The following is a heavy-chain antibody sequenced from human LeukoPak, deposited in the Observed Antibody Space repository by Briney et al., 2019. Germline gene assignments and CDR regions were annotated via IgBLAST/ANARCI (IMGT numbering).Heavy chain of an antibody. J-gene: IGHJ3*02. CDR3: ARDDHFLLRFLDRGAFDI. CDR2: IKQDGSEK. Sequence: GGSLRLSCAASGFTFSSYWRRWVRQAPGKGLEWVANIKQDGSEKYYVDSVKGRFTISRDNAKNSLHLQMNSLRAEDTAVYYCARDDHFLLRFLDRGAFDIWGQGTMVTVSS. D-gene: IGHD3-3*01. CDR1: GFTFSSYW. V-gene: IGHV3-7*01.